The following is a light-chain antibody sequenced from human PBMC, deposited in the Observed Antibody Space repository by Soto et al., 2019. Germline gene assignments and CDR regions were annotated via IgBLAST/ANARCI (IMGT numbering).Light chain of an antibody. Sequence: EIVLTQSPGTLSLSPGERATLSCRASQSVSSSYLAWYQHKPGQAPRLLIYGASSRAAGIPDRFSGGGSGTDFTLTISRLEPEDVAVYYCQQYGSSPRTFGQGNKFEIK. V-gene: IGKV3-20*01. CDR2: GAS. CDR1: QSVSSSY. CDR3: QQYGSSPRT. J-gene: IGKJ1*01.